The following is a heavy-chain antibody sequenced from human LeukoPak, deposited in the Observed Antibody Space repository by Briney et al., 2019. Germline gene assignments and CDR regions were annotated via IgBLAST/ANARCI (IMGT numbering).Heavy chain of an antibody. CDR1: GFTFSSYS. D-gene: IGHD4-17*01. CDR2: ISSSSSYI. Sequence: GGSLRLSCAASGFTFSSYSMNWVRQAPGKGLEWVSSISSSSSYIYYADSVKGRFTISRDNAKNSLYLQMNSLRAEDTAVYYCARDSYDYGDTNWFDPWGQGTLVTVSS. CDR3: ARDSYDYGDTNWFDP. J-gene: IGHJ5*02. V-gene: IGHV3-21*01.